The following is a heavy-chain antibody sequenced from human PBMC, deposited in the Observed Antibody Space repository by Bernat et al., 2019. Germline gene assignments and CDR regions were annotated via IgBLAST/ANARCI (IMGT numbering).Heavy chain of an antibody. V-gene: IGHV3-30*01. D-gene: IGHD6-13*01. Sequence: VQLVESGGGLVQPGGSLRLSCAASGFTFSSYAMHWVRQAPGKGLEWVAVISYDGSNKYYADSVKGRFTISRDNSKNTLYLQMNSLRAEDTAVYYCARDRRAATGYWGQGTLVTVSS. CDR2: ISYDGSNK. CDR3: ARDRRAATGY. CDR1: GFTFSSYA. J-gene: IGHJ4*02.